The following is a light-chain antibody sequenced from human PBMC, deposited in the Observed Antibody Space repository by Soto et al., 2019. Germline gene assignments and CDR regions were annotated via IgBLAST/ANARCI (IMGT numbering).Light chain of an antibody. CDR1: NIGSKS. CDR3: HVWDSGSAHHV. CDR2: ANS. V-gene: IGLV3-21*02. Sequence: SYELTQPPSVSVAPGQTARITCGGSNIGSKSVNWYQQKPGQAPMMVVCANSDRPSGIPERFSGSNSANTATLTISRVEAGDEAHYYCHVWDSGSAHHVFGTGTKLTVL. J-gene: IGLJ1*01.